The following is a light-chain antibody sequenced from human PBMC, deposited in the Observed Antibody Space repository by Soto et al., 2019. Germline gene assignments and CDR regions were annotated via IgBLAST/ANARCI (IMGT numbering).Light chain of an antibody. CDR3: ETWDINTHVV. J-gene: IGLJ2*01. CDR2: LEGSGSY. V-gene: IGLV4-60*02. CDR1: SGHSTYI. Sequence: QPVLTQSSSASASLGSSVKLTCTLSSGHSTYIIAWHQQQPGKAPRYLMKLEGSGSYNKGSGVPDRFSGSSSGADRYLTISNLQFEDEADYYCETWDINTHVVFGGGTKLTGL.